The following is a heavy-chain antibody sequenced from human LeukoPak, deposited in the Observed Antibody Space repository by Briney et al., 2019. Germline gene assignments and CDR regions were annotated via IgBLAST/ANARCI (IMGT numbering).Heavy chain of an antibody. J-gene: IGHJ4*02. Sequence: GRSLRLSCAASGFTFSTYTMNWVRQAPGKGLEWVSSVDSSSGYKYYADSVRGRFTISRDNAKNSLYLQMNGLRAEDTAIYYCSIKVVAALSAFVYCGQRTLVTVSS. D-gene: IGHD1-26*01. CDR2: VDSSSGYK. CDR3: SIKVVAALSAFVY. V-gene: IGHV3-21*01. CDR1: GFTFSTYT.